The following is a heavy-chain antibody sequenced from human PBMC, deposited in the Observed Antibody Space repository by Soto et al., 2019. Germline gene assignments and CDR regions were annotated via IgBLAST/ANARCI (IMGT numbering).Heavy chain of an antibody. CDR3: ASLSDMIDTYGMDV. D-gene: IGHD3-22*01. CDR1: GFTFSSYG. V-gene: IGHV3-33*01. CDR2: IWYDGSNK. Sequence: QVQLVESGGGVVQPGRSLRLSCAASGFTFSSYGMHWVRQAPGKGLEWVAVIWYDGSNKYYADSVKGRFTISRDNSKNTLYLQMNSLRAEDTAVYYWASLSDMIDTYGMDVWGQGTTVTVSS. J-gene: IGHJ6*02.